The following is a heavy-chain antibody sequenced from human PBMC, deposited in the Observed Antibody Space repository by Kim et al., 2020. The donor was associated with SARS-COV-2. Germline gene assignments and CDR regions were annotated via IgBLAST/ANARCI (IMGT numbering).Heavy chain of an antibody. Sequence: NYAQKFQGRVTITADESTSTAYMELSSLRSEDTAVYYCARDQGYSYGYDYWGQGTLVTVSS. V-gene: IGHV1-69*01. CDR3: ARDQGYSYGYDY. D-gene: IGHD5-18*01. J-gene: IGHJ4*02.